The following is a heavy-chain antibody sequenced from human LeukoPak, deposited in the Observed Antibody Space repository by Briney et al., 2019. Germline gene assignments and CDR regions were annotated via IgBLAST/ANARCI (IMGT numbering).Heavy chain of an antibody. CDR1: GFTFSDYY. D-gene: IGHD1-26*01. J-gene: IGHJ4*02. CDR2: ISSSGSTI. Sequence: GGSLRLSCAASGFTFSDYYMSWIRQAPGKGLEWVSYISSSGSTIYYADSVKGRFTISRDNAKNSLYLQMNSLRAEDTAVYYCARDGNLAGKWERHSDYWGQGTLVTVSS. CDR3: ARDGNLAGKWERHSDY. V-gene: IGHV3-11*04.